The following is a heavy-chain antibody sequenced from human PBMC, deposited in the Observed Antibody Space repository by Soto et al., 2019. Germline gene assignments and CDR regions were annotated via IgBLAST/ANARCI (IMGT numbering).Heavy chain of an antibody. CDR3: AKDHRVHCSGGSCYPYYFDY. CDR1: GFTFSSYG. V-gene: IGHV3-23*01. Sequence: PGGSPRLSCAASGFTFSSYGMHWVRQAPGKGLEWVSAISGSGGSTYYADSVEGRFTISRDNSKNTLYLQMNSLRAEDTAIYYCAKDHRVHCSGGSCYPYYFDYWGQGTLVTVSS. CDR2: ISGSGGST. J-gene: IGHJ4*02. D-gene: IGHD2-15*01.